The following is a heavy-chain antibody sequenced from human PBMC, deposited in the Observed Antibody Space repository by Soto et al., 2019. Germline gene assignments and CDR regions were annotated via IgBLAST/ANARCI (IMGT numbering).Heavy chain of an antibody. CDR1: GGSFRGYY. CDR2: ISHSGST. J-gene: IGHJ4*02. Sequence: PSETLSLTCAVYGGSFRGYYWSWIRQPPGKGLEWIGYISHSGSTYYDPSLESRVTISVDRSKNQFSLKLSSVTAADTAVYYCARGGLLPDYWGQGTLVTVSS. D-gene: IGHD6-19*01. V-gene: IGHV4-34*01. CDR3: ARGGLLPDY.